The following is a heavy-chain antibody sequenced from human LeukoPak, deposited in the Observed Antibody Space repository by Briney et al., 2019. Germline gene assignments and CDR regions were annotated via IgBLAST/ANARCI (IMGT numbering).Heavy chain of an antibody. J-gene: IGHJ4*02. CDR3: RAVAGSNKIDY. D-gene: IGHD6-19*01. CDR1: GYTFTGYY. CDR2: INPNSGGT. Sequence: ASVKVSCKASGYTFTGYYMHWVRQAPGQGLEWMGWINPNSGGTNYAQKFQGRVTMTRDTSISTAYMELSRLRSDDTAMYYCRAVAGSNKIDYCGQGTLVTVSS. V-gene: IGHV1-2*02.